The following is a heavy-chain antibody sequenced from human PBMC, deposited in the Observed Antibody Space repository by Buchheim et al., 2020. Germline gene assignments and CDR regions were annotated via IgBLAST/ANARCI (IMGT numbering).Heavy chain of an antibody. J-gene: IGHJ4*02. D-gene: IGHD5-12*01. CDR3: ARGLGMRYFSLWLRLTLGGY. CDR2: INHSGST. Sequence: QVQLQQWGAGLLKPSETLSLTCAVYGGSFSGYYWSWIRQPPGKGLEWIGEINHSGSTNYNPSLKSRVTISVDTSKNQFSLKLSSVTAADTAVYYCARGLGMRYFSLWLRLTLGGYWGQGTL. V-gene: IGHV4-34*01. CDR1: GGSFSGYY.